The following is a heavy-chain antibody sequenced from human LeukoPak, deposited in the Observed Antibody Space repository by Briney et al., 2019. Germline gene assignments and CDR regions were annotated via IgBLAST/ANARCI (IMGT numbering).Heavy chain of an antibody. CDR1: GGSFSGYY. J-gene: IGHJ4*02. CDR2: INHSGST. V-gene: IGHV4-34*01. Sequence: SETLSLTCAVYGGSFSGYYWSWIRQPPGKGLEWIGEINHSGSTNYNPSLKSRVTISVATSKNQFSLKLSSVTAADTAVYYCARHAIDSSGYYLHYFDYWGQGTLVTVSS. CDR3: ARHAIDSSGYYLHYFDY. D-gene: IGHD3-22*01.